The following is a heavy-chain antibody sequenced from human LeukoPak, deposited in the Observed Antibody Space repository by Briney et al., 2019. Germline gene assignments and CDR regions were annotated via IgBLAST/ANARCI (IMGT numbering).Heavy chain of an antibody. CDR2: IHYNGRT. V-gene: IGHV4-59*08. J-gene: IGHJ4*02. Sequence: PSETLSLTCAVSGGSMSGYYWNWIRQPPGKGLEWIANIHYNGRTNYNPSLKSRVTISVDTSKNQFSLKLSSVTAADTAVYYCARLAAAGTLTHFDYWGQGTLVTVSS. CDR1: GGSMSGYY. CDR3: ARLAAAGTLTHFDY. D-gene: IGHD6-13*01.